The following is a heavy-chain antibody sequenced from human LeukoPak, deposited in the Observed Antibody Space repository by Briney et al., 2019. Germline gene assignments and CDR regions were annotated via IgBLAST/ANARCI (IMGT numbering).Heavy chain of an antibody. V-gene: IGHV1-69*13. Sequence: SVKVSCKASGGTFSSYAISWVRQAPGQGLEWMGGIIPIFGTANYAQKFQGRVTITADESTSTAYMELSSLRSDDTAVYYCARAPGGKLELISFDYWGQGTLVTVSS. CDR1: GGTFSSYA. D-gene: IGHD1-7*01. CDR2: IIPIFGTA. J-gene: IGHJ4*02. CDR3: ARAPGGKLELISFDY.